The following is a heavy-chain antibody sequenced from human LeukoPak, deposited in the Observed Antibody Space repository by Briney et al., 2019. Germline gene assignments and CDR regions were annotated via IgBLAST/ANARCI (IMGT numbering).Heavy chain of an antibody. CDR1: GNTYTHYD. J-gene: IGHJ4*02. D-gene: IGHD2-15*01. V-gene: IGHV1-2*02. CDR3: ARVRGYG. Sequence: ASVKVSCKSGGNTYTHYDMQWGRQAPGQGLEWMGWVSPDNGDTNYAQKFQGRVTMTRDTSIRTVVMELGRLTSDDTAFYYCARVRGYGWGQGTLVTVSS. CDR2: VSPDNGDT.